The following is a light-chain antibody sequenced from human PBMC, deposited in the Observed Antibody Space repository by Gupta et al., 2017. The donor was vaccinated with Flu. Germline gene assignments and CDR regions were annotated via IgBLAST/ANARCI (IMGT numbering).Light chain of an antibody. V-gene: IGLV1-44*01. J-gene: IGLJ2*01. Sequence: QSVLTQPPSASGTPGRGSTISCSGSSSNIGSNPVTWYHQPPEPAPDLLIYNHGIRHSAAPARFSGSKSATSASLAITGAQAEDEADYYCTAQDASMNSQVFGGGTKLTVL. CDR3: TAQDASMNSQV. CDR1: SSNIGSNP. CDR2: NHG.